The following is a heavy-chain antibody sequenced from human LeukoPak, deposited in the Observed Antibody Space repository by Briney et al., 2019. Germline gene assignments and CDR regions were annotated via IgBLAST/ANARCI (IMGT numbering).Heavy chain of an antibody. V-gene: IGHV3-9*01. CDR3: AKDTGSYYYYGMDV. Sequence: GRSLRLSCAASGFTFDDYAMHWVRQAPGKGLEWVSGISWNSGSIGYADSVKGRLTISRDNAKNSLYLQMNSLRAEDTALYYCAKDTGSYYYYGMDVWGQGTTVTVSS. J-gene: IGHJ6*02. CDR2: ISWNSGSI. CDR1: GFTFDDYA. D-gene: IGHD1-1*01.